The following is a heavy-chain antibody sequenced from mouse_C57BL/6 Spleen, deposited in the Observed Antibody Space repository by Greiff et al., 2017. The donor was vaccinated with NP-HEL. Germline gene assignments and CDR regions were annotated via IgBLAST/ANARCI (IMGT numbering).Heavy chain of an antibody. J-gene: IGHJ4*01. D-gene: IGHD1-1*01. Sequence: EVQLQQSGPELVKPGASVKISCKASGYTFTDYYMNWVKQSHGKSLEWIGDINPNNGGTSYNQKFKGKATLTVDKSSSTAYMELRSLTSEDSAVYYCARHYGSRDAMDYWGQGTSVTVSS. CDR1: GYTFTDYY. CDR2: INPNNGGT. V-gene: IGHV1-26*01. CDR3: ARHYGSRDAMDY.